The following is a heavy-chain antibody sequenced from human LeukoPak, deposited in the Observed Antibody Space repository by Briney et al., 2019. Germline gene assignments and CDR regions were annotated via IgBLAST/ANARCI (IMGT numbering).Heavy chain of an antibody. CDR2: IIPLFNTA. Sequence: SVKVSCKASGGTFSSYSITWVRQAPGQGLEWMGGIIPLFNTANYAQQFQGRVTITTDESTSTAYMELSSLRFEDTAMYYCARVDRYHYYLDVWGKGTTVTVSS. CDR3: ARVDRYHYYLDV. J-gene: IGHJ6*03. V-gene: IGHV1-69*05. CDR1: GGTFSSYS.